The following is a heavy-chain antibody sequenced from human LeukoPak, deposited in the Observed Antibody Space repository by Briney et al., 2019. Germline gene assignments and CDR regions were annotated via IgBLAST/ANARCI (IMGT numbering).Heavy chain of an antibody. CDR3: AGIPVIAANLGWFDP. V-gene: IGHV1-2*02. CDR2: INPNSGGT. J-gene: IGHJ5*02. D-gene: IGHD2-15*01. Sequence: ASVKVSCKASGYTFTGYYMHWVRQAPGQGPEWMGWINPNSGGTNYAQKFQGRVTMTTDTSISTGYMELSSLRFDDTAVYYCAGIPVIAANLGWFDPWGQGTLVTVSS. CDR1: GYTFTGYY.